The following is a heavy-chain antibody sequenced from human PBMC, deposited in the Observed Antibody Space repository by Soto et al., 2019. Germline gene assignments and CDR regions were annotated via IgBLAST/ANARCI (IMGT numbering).Heavy chain of an antibody. J-gene: IGHJ4*02. CDR2: VDPSGGKK. V-gene: IGHV1-46*01. CDR1: GYTFSNHY. D-gene: IGHD3-10*01. Sequence: QVHLEQSGAEVRKPGASVKVSCKASGYTFSNHYIHWVRQAPGQWPEWMGIVDPSGGKKDYAEKFQDRVTLTTDTSTSTVYMELRSLRTEDTAIYYCARDQYHDASGSSYSTLDDWGQGTLVTVSS. CDR3: ARDQYHDASGSSYSTLDD.